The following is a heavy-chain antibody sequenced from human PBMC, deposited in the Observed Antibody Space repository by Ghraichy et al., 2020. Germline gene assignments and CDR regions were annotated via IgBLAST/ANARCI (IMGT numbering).Heavy chain of an antibody. J-gene: IGHJ4*02. CDR1: GGSLSGYY. Sequence: SQTLSLTCTVSGGSLSGYYWSWIRQFPGKRLEWIGYRYYSGTTTTYNPSLKSRVTISVDTPKNQFSLNLPSVTAAYTAVYYCVRRMCEGFDFWGQGTLVTVSS. V-gene: IGHV4-59*01. CDR3: VRRMCEGFDF. CDR2: RYYSGTTT.